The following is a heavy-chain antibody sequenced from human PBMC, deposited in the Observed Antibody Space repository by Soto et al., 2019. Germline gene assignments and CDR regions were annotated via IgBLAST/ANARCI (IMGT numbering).Heavy chain of an antibody. D-gene: IGHD6-19*01. CDR3: ANRLSSGSPGYPGIYYYYGMDV. V-gene: IGHV3-23*01. CDR2: ISGSGGST. Sequence: PGGSLRLSCAASGFTFSSYAMSWVRQAPGKGLEWVSAISGSGGSTYYADSVKGRFTISRDNSKNTLYLQMNSLRAEDTAVYYCANRLSSGSPGYPGIYYYYGMDVLGQGTTVTVSS. J-gene: IGHJ6*02. CDR1: GFTFSSYA.